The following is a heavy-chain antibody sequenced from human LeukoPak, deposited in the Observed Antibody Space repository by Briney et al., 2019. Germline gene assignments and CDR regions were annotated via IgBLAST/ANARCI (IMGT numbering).Heavy chain of an antibody. J-gene: IGHJ6*04. D-gene: IGHD3-16*02. CDR1: GFTFSSYW. CDR2: INSDGSST. CDR3: AREGEYDYVWGSYRKDYSYYGMDV. Sequence: GGSLRLSCAASGFTFSSYWMHWVRQAPGKGLVWVSRINSDGSSTSYADSVKGRFTISRDNAKNTLYLQMNSLRAEDTAVYYCAREGEYDYVWGSYRKDYSYYGMDVWGKGTTVTVSP. V-gene: IGHV3-74*01.